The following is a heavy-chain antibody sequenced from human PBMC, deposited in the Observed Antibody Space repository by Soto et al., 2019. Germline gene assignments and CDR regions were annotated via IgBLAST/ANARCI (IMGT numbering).Heavy chain of an antibody. J-gene: IGHJ4*02. CDR3: ARGRDGDY. CDR2: ISAHNGNT. D-gene: IGHD6-6*01. CDR1: GYAFTTYG. Sequence: QVHLVQSGAEVKKPGASVKVSCKGSGYAFTTYGITWVRQAPGQGLEWMGWISAHNGNTNYAQKPQGRVTVTRDTSTSTAYMELRSPRSDDTTGYYCARGRDGDYWGQGALVTVSS. V-gene: IGHV1-18*01.